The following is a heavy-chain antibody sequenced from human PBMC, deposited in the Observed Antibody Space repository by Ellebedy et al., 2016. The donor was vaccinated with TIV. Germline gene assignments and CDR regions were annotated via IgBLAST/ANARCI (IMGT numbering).Heavy chain of an antibody. CDR3: AKDQGGYSSSSFLDY. D-gene: IGHD6-6*01. J-gene: IGHJ4*02. CDR2: TNGDGGST. CDR1: GFTFSSYG. Sequence: GGSLRLXXAASGFTFSSYGMHWVRQAPGRGLEYVSATNGDGGSTYYADSVKGRFTISRDNSKNTLYLQMNSLRAEDTAVYYCAKDQGGYSSSSFLDYWGQGTLVTVSS. V-gene: IGHV3-64*04.